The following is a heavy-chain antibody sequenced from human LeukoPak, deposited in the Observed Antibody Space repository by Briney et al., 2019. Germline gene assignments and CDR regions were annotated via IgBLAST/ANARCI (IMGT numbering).Heavy chain of an antibody. D-gene: IGHD2-2*01. V-gene: IGHV5-10-1*01. Sequence: GEPLKISCKGSGYSFTSYWINWVRQMPGKGLEWMGRIDPSDSYTNYSPSFQGHVTISADKSISTAYLQWSSLKASDTAMYYCARHDRTGEYQLSQGMDVWGKGTTVTVSS. CDR2: IDPSDSYT. J-gene: IGHJ6*04. CDR3: ARHDRTGEYQLSQGMDV. CDR1: GYSFTSYW.